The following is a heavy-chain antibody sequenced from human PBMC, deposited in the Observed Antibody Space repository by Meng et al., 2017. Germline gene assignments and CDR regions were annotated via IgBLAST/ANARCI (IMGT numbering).Heavy chain of an antibody. CDR2: IYHSGST. CDR1: GYSISSGYY. CDR3: ARDLEYYDSSPPTVFDY. J-gene: IGHJ4*02. D-gene: IGHD3-22*01. V-gene: IGHV4-38-2*02. Sequence: SETLSLTCAVSGYSISSGYYWGWIRQPPGKGLEWIGSIYHSGSTYYNPSLKSRVTISVDTSKNQFSLKLSSVTAADTAVYYCARDLEYYDSSPPTVFDYWGQGNRVNGCS.